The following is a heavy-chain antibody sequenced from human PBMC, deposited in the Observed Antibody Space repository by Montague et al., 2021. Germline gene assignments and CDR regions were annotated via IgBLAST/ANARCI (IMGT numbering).Heavy chain of an antibody. V-gene: IGHV3-30-3*01. CDR3: ARASSYGKSSYYYMDV. Sequence: SLRLSCAPSGFTFSSYAMHWVRQAPGRGLEWVAVISYDGIKEYYADSVRGRFTISRDNSNNTLYVQMNSLRAEDTAMYYCARASSYGKSSYYYMDVWGRGTTVTVSS. J-gene: IGHJ6*03. CDR2: ISYDGIKE. CDR1: GFTFSSYA. D-gene: IGHD4-17*01.